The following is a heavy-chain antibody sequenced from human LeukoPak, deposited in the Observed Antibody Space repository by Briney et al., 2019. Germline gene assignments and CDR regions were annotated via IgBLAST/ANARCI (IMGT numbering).Heavy chain of an antibody. V-gene: IGHV4-59*02. CDR2: IHYSGST. Sequence: SETLSLTCTVSGGSVSGHYWSWIRQPPGKGLECIGYIHYSGSTNTNPSLKSRVTISINTSQNQFSLKLSSVTAADTAVYYCVRDRGGYSGYEYGFDYWGQGTLVTVSS. J-gene: IGHJ4*02. CDR3: VRDRGGYSGYEYGFDY. D-gene: IGHD5-12*01. CDR1: GGSVSGHY.